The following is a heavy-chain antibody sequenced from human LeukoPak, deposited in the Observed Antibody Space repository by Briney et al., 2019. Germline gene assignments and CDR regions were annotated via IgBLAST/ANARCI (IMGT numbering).Heavy chain of an antibody. Sequence: ASVKVSCKASGYTFTGYYMHWVRQAPGQGLEWMGWINPNSGGTNYAQKFQGRVTMTRDTSISTAYMELSRLRSDDTAVYYCARANIAAAGDFDYWGQGTLVTVSS. CDR2: INPNSGGT. D-gene: IGHD6-13*01. J-gene: IGHJ4*02. V-gene: IGHV1-2*02. CDR3: ARANIAAAGDFDY. CDR1: GYTFTGYY.